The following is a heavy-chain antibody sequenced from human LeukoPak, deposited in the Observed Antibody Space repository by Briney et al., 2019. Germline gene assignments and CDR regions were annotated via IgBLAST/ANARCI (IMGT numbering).Heavy chain of an antibody. V-gene: IGHV1-69*04. CDR1: GGTFSSYA. Sequence: ASVKVSCKASGGTFSSYAISWVRQAPGQGLEWMGRIIPILGIANYAQKFQGRVTITADKSTSTAYMELSSLRSEDTAVYYCARSGTAAATGYYYYGMDVWGQGTTVTVSS. D-gene: IGHD6-25*01. CDR2: IIPILGIA. J-gene: IGHJ6*02. CDR3: ARSGTAAATGYYYYGMDV.